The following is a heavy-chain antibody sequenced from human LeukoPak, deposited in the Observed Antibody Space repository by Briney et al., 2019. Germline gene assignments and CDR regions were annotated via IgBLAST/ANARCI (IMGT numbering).Heavy chain of an antibody. V-gene: IGHV3-30*18. CDR3: AKGPYGDHDDHAFDI. D-gene: IGHD4-17*01. Sequence: GGSLTLSCIGSGFALGDSGMHWVRQAPGKGLEWVAVISYDGSNKYYADSVKGRFTISRDNSKNTLYLQMNSLRAEDTAVYYCAKGPYGDHDDHAFDIWGQGTMVTVSS. CDR1: GFALGDSG. J-gene: IGHJ3*02. CDR2: ISYDGSNK.